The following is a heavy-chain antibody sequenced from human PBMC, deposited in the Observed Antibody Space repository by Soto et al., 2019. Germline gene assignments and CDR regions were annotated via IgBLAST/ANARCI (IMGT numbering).Heavy chain of an antibody. J-gene: IGHJ4*02. V-gene: IGHV3-23*01. D-gene: IGHD3-10*01. CDR3: ARGDGPGSWSELAY. CDR2: ISGSGGAT. CDR1: GFTFSSNA. Sequence: EVQLLESGGGLVQPGGSLRLSCAASGFTFSSNAMSWVRQAPGKGLEWVSGISGSGGATHYADSVKGRFTISRDNARSTLHLKMNSLRAEDMAVYYCARGDGPGSWSELAYWGQGALVTVSS.